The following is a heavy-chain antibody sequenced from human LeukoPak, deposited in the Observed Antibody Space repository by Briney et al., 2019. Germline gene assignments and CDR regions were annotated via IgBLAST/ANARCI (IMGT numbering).Heavy chain of an antibody. V-gene: IGHV4-59*08. J-gene: IGHJ4*02. Sequence: PSETLSLTCTFSGDSISSYHWTWIRQPPGRRLEWIGYVYYDGSTNYNPSLMSRVTISLDTSNKQFSLRLSSVTAADTAIYYCATYTRHCSGATCYSIDYWGQGTLVTVSS. D-gene: IGHD2-15*01. CDR2: VYYDGST. CDR3: ATYTRHCSGATCYSIDY. CDR1: GDSISSYH.